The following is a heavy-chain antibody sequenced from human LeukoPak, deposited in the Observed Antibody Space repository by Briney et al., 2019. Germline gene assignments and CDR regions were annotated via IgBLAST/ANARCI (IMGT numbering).Heavy chain of an antibody. CDR2: INPNSGGT. CDR3: ARAAYIVVVPAAIRDNWFDP. J-gene: IGHJ5*02. V-gene: IGHV1-2*02. D-gene: IGHD2-2*01. CDR1: GYTFTGYY. Sequence: GASVKVSCKASGYTFTGYYMHWVRQAPGQGLEWMGWINPNSGGTNYAQKFQGRVTMTRDTSISPAYMELSRLRSDDTAVYYCARAAYIVVVPAAIRDNWFDPWGQGTLVTVSS.